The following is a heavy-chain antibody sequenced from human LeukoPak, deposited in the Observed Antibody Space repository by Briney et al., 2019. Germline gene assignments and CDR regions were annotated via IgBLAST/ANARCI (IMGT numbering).Heavy chain of an antibody. Sequence: PSETLSLTCAVSGGSISSSNWWSWIRQPPGKGLEWIGSIYYSGSTYYNPSLKSRVTISVDTSKNQFSLKLSSVTAADTAVYYCARVDSSGYENYFDYWGQGTLVTVSS. CDR2: IYYSGST. CDR1: GGSISSSNW. J-gene: IGHJ4*02. D-gene: IGHD3-22*01. CDR3: ARVDSSGYENYFDY. V-gene: IGHV4-4*02.